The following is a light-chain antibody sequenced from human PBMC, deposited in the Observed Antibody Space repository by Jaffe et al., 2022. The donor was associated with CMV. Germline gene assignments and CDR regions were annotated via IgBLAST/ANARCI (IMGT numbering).Light chain of an antibody. CDR3: LQYYNTPYT. J-gene: IGKJ2*01. CDR2: WAS. V-gene: IGKV4-1*01. CDR1: RSVLYSSNNNNY. Sequence: DIVMTQSPDSLAVSLGERATINCKSSRSVLYSSNNNNYLAWYQHKPGQPPKLLISWASTRESGVPDRFSGSGSETDFTLTISSLRAEDVAVYYCLQYYNTPYTFGQGTKLEIK.